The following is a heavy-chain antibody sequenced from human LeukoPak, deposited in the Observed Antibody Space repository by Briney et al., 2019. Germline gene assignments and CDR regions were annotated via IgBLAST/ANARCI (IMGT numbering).Heavy chain of an antibody. Sequence: SVKVSCKASGGTFSSYAISWVRQAPGQGLEWMGGIIPIFGTANYAQKFQGRVTITADESTSTAYMELSSLRSEDTAVYYCARVLVGAYCGGDCYSTLDYWGQGTLVTVSS. J-gene: IGHJ4*02. V-gene: IGHV1-69*01. CDR1: GGTFSSYA. D-gene: IGHD2-21*02. CDR3: ARVLVGAYCGGDCYSTLDY. CDR2: IIPIFGTA.